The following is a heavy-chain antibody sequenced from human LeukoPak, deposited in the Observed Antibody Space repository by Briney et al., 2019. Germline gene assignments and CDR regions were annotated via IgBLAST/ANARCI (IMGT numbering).Heavy chain of an antibody. D-gene: IGHD3-22*01. V-gene: IGHV1-69*01. CDR3: ARPSHYYYDSSGYYSPDVFDI. CDR1: GGTFSSYA. Sequence: SVKVSCKASGGTFSSYAISWVRQAPGQGLEWMGGIIPIFGTANYAQKFQGRVTITADESTSTAYMELSSLRSEDTAVYYCARPSHYYYDSSGYYSPDVFDIWGQGTMVTVSP. J-gene: IGHJ3*02. CDR2: IIPIFGTA.